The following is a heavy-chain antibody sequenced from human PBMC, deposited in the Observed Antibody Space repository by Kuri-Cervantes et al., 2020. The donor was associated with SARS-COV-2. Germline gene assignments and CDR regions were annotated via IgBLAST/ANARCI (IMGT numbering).Heavy chain of an antibody. CDR1: GFTFSSHA. Sequence: GGSLRLSCAASGFTFSSHAMSWVRQAPGKGLEWVSTVSGRATSAFYAGSVEGRFTISRDNSKNTLSLQMNSLRAEDTAVYYCARCYYDSSGYYWGAFDVWGQATMVTVSS. CDR3: ARCYYDSSGYYWGAFDV. D-gene: IGHD3-22*01. CDR2: VSGRATSA. J-gene: IGHJ3*01. V-gene: IGHV3-23*01.